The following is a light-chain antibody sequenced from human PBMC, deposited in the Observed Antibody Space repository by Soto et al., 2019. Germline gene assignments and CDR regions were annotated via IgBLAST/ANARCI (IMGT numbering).Light chain of an antibody. V-gene: IGKV1-5*01. CDR3: QQYNTSPWT. Sequence: DIQMTQSPASLSASVGDRVTITCRASQSIRSFLNWYQQRPGKAPSLLISDASSLESGVPSRFSGSGSGTESTLTISSLQPEDFATYHCQQYNTSPWTFGQGTKVEIK. CDR2: DAS. J-gene: IGKJ1*01. CDR1: QSIRSF.